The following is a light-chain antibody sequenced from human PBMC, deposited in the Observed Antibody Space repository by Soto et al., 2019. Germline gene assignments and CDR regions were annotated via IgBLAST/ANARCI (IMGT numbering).Light chain of an antibody. CDR3: QQYGSSPAT. CDR2: GAS. Sequence: EIVLMQSPGTLSLSPGERATLSCRASQSVSSSYLAWYQQKPGQAPGLLIYGASSRATGIPDRFSGSGSGTDFTLTISRLEPEDFAVYYCQQYGSSPATFGGGTKVDIK. V-gene: IGKV3-20*01. J-gene: IGKJ4*01. CDR1: QSVSSSY.